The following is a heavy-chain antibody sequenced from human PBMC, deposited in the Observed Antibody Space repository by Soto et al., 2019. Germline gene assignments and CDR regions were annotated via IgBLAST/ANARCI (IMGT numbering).Heavy chain of an antibody. Sequence: PGGSLRLSCVASGFTFSSHAMSWVRQAPGTGLEWVSTINPSGANTHYADSVKGRFTISRDNSRNTLDLQMNSLRAADTALYYCVSWLSAQFDYWGQGTQVTVSS. CDR1: GFTFSSHA. V-gene: IGHV3-23*01. CDR2: INPSGANT. D-gene: IGHD5-12*01. J-gene: IGHJ4*02. CDR3: VSWLSAQFDY.